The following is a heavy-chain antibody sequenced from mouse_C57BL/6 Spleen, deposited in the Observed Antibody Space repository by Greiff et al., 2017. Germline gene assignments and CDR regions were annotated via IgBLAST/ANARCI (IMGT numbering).Heavy chain of an antibody. CDR1: GYTFTSYW. D-gene: IGHD3-2*02. J-gene: IGHJ2*01. CDR2: IDPSDSYT. Sequence: QVQLQQPGAELVMPGASVKLSCKASGYTFTSYWMHWVKQRPGQGLEWIGEIDPSDSYTNYNQKFKGKSTLTVDKSSSTAYMQLSSLTSEDSAVYYCARGHLRDYWGQGTTLTVSS. CDR3: ARGHLRDY. V-gene: IGHV1-69*01.